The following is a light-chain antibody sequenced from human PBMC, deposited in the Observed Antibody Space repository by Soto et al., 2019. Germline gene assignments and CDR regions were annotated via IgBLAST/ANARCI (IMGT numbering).Light chain of an antibody. J-gene: IGKJ2*01. V-gene: IGKV4-1*01. Sequence: VLTQSPSSLAVYLGERATVNCRSSQSVLDNSTNKSYLAWYQKKPGHSPKLLVHWASVREAGVPDRFSGGGSGTYFTLTISSLQSEDVAVYYCHQYYTTPQTFGQGTQLEIK. CDR3: HQYYTTPQT. CDR1: QSVLDNSTNKSY. CDR2: WAS.